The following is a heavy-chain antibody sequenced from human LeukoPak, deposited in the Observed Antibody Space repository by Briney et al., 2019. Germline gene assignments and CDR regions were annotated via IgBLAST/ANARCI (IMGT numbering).Heavy chain of an antibody. CDR1: GYTFTGYY. CDR3: ARRVEYQLLYWFDP. J-gene: IGHJ5*02. CDR2: INPNSGGT. D-gene: IGHD2-2*01. Sequence: ASVKVSCKASGYTFTGYYMHWVRQAPGQGLEWMGWINPNSGGTNYAQKFQGRVTMTRDTSISTAYMELGRLRSDDTAVYYCARRVEYQLLYWFDPWGQGTLVTVSS. V-gene: IGHV1-2*02.